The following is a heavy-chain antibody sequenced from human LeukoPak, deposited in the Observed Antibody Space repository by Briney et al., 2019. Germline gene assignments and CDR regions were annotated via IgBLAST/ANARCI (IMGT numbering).Heavy chain of an antibody. D-gene: IGHD2-15*01. Sequence: GGSLRLSCAASGVSFTNYWMSWVRQAPGKGLEWVANVKEDGTTKQYVDSVKGRFTISRDNAKNSLYLQMDSLRAEDTAVYYCVSQEVVPHWGQGTLVSVSS. CDR2: VKEDGTTK. CDR1: GVSFTNYW. V-gene: IGHV3-7*01. J-gene: IGHJ4*02. CDR3: VSQEVVPH.